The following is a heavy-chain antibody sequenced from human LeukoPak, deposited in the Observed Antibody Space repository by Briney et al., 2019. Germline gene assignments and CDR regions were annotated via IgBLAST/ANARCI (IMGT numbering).Heavy chain of an antibody. J-gene: IGHJ1*01. V-gene: IGHV3-15*01. D-gene: IGHD3-3*01. CDR3: AKHICVVVSIPQ. CDR2: IRSRSDGGTA. Sequence: PGGSLRLSCAASGFTFRDAWRTWVRQAPGEGLEWFGRIRSRSDGGTADYATAVKGRFTISRDDSTNTLYLEMSILKTEDTAVYYCAKHICVVVSIPQWGQGTLVTVSS. CDR1: GFTFRDAW.